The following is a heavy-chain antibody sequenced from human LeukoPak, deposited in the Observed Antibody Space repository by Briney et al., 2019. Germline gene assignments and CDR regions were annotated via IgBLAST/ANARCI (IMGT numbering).Heavy chain of an antibody. V-gene: IGHV1-69*06. CDR1: GGTFSSYA. CDR3: ARDIASHSSGWLKDAFDI. D-gene: IGHD6-19*01. CDR2: IIPIFGTA. Sequence: EASVKVSCKASGGTFSSYAISWVRQAPGQGLEWMGGIIPIFGTANYAQKFQGRVTITADKSTSTAYMELSSLRSEDTAVYYCARDIASHSSGWLKDAFDIWGQGIMVTVSS. J-gene: IGHJ3*02.